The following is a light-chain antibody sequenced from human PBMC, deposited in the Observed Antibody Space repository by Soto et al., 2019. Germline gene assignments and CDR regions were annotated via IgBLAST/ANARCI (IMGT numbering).Light chain of an antibody. Sequence: DIQMSQSPSTLSASVGDRVTITCLARQAISGSLAWYQHQPGKAPKLLIYDVSTLETGVPSRFSGFGSGTEFTLSISSLQPDDFGTYYCQQFYMGWTFGQGTNVDLK. V-gene: IGKV1-5*01. J-gene: IGKJ1*01. CDR1: QAISGS. CDR2: DVS. CDR3: QQFYMGWT.